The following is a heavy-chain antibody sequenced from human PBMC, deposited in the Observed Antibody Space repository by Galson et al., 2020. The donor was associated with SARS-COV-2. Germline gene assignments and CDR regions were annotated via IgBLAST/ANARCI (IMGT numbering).Heavy chain of an antibody. CDR1: GFPFGDFA. J-gene: IGHJ4*02. CDR2: IKNQVFGGTT. Sequence: GGSMRLSCTASGFPFGDFAMSWFRQAPGKGLEWVAFIKNQVFGGTTEYAASVRGRFTISRDDSKSIAYLQMNSLKTEDTAIYYCARERSGWTLYCFDSWGQGTLVTVSS. CDR3: ARERSGWTLYCFDS. V-gene: IGHV3-49*03. D-gene: IGHD6-19*01.